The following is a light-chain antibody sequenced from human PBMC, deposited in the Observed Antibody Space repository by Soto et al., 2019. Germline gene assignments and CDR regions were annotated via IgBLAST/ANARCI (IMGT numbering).Light chain of an antibody. CDR1: QSVSSSY. CDR3: QQYSSSLRTYT. V-gene: IGKV3-20*01. Sequence: EIVLTQSPGTLSLSPGERATLSCRASQSVSSSYLAWYQQKPGQAPRLLIYGASSRATGIPDRFSGSGSGTDFTLTISRLESGDFAVYYWQQYSSSLRTYTFGQGTKLEI. J-gene: IGKJ2*01. CDR2: GAS.